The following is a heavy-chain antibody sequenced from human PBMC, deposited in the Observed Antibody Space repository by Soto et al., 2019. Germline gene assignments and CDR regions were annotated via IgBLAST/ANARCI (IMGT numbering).Heavy chain of an antibody. CDR1: GDSISGYY. CDR3: ARVPDV. CDR2: IYHSGST. V-gene: IGHV4-59*12. Sequence: SETLSLTCIVSGDSISGYYWSWIRHSPGKGLEWIGYIYHSGSTYYNPSLKSRVTISVDRSKNQFSLKLNSVTAADTAVYYCARVPDVWGQGTTVTVSS. J-gene: IGHJ6*02.